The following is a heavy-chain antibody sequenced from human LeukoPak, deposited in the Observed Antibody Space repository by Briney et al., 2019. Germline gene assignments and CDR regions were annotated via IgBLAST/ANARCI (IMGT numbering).Heavy chain of an antibody. J-gene: IGHJ6*04. V-gene: IGHV4-38-2*02. Sequence: SETLSLTCSVSGYSISSGYYWGWIRQPPGKGLEWIGSIYHSGSTYYNPSLKSRVTISVDTSKNQFSLKLSSVTAADTAVYYCARAYFDWLLLDVWGKGTTVTVSS. CDR3: ARAYFDWLLLDV. D-gene: IGHD3-9*01. CDR2: IYHSGST. CDR1: GYSISSGYY.